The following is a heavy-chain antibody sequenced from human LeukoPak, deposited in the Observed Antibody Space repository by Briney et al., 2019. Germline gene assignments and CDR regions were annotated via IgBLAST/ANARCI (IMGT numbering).Heavy chain of an antibody. CDR1: GFTFSSYS. J-gene: IGHJ4*02. CDR2: ISSSSSYI. Sequence: GGSLRLSCAASGFTFSSYSMNWVRQAPGKGLEWVSSISSSSSYIYYADSVKGRFTISRDNAKNSLYLQMNSLRAEDTAVYYCARGYCSGGSCLDYWGQGTLVTVPS. CDR3: ARGYCSGGSCLDY. D-gene: IGHD2-15*01. V-gene: IGHV3-21*01.